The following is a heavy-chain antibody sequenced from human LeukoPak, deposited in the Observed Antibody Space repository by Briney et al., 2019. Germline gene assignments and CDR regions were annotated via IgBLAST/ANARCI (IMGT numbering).Heavy chain of an antibody. J-gene: IGHJ4*02. D-gene: IGHD2-21*01. Sequence: PSETLSLTCGVYDGSLINYYCHWIRQAPGKGLEWIGEISHGGITKHNPSLKSRVTMSQDTSKRQFSLKMNSMTAADTGVYYCGIFMDVIPGSMSWGLGTLVTVSS. CDR1: DGSLINYY. V-gene: IGHV4-34*01. CDR2: ISHGGIT. CDR3: GIFMDVIPGSMS.